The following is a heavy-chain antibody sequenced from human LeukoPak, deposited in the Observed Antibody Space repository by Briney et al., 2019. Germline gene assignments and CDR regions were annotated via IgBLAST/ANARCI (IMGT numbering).Heavy chain of an antibody. V-gene: IGHV3-74*01. CDR2: INRDGSST. CDR3: TRGGGYSYGSFDY. D-gene: IGHD5-18*01. CDR1: GFTFSSYS. Sequence: GGSLRLSCAAYGFTFSSYSMNWVRQAPGKGLVWVSRINRDGSSTSYADSVKGRFTISRDNAKNTLYLQVNSLRAEDTAVYYCTRGGGYSYGSFDYWGQGTLVTVSS. J-gene: IGHJ4*02.